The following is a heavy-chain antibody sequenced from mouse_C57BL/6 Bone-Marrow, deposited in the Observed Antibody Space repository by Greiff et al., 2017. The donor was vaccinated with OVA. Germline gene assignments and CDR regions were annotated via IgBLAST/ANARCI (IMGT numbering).Heavy chain of an antibody. CDR3: TTLITTVVAPFAY. V-gene: IGHV14-4*01. CDR2: IDPENGDT. CDR1: GFNIKDDY. Sequence: LVESGAELVRPGASVKLSCTASGFNIKDDYMHWVKQRPEQGLEWIGWIDPENGDTEYASKFQGKATITADTSSNTAYLQLSSLTSEDTAVYYCTTLITTVVAPFAYWGQGTLVTVSA. D-gene: IGHD1-1*01. J-gene: IGHJ3*01.